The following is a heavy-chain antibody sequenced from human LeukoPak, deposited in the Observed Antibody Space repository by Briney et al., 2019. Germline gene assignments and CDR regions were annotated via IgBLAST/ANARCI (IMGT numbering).Heavy chain of an antibody. CDR2: IKRKGDDGTI. CDR3: TAGTGRSDFDY. D-gene: IGHD3/OR15-3a*01. J-gene: IGHJ4*02. Sequence: GSLRLSCAASGFTFSNAWMSWVRQAPGRGLEWVGRIKRKGDDGTIDYAAPVKGRLSVSRDDSKNMLYLQMNSLKSEDTAVYYCTAGTGRSDFDYWGQGTLVTVSS. V-gene: IGHV3-15*01. CDR1: GFTFSNAW.